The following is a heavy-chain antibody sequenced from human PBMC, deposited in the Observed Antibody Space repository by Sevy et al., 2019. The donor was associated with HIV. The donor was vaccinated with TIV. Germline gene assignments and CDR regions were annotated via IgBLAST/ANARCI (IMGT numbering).Heavy chain of an antibody. CDR1: GITFSTSV. CDR3: TRASLLGYCSTTSCYYAFDI. J-gene: IGHJ3*02. D-gene: IGHD2-2*01. CDR2: ISGDTYYT. Sequence: GSLRLSCNASGITFSTSVMNWVRQSPDRGLEWVSSISGDTYYTHYADSMRGRFIVSRDNAKNSLFLEMNSPTVEDTAVYYCTRASLLGYCSTTSCYYAFDIWGPGTVVTVSS. V-gene: IGHV3-21*01.